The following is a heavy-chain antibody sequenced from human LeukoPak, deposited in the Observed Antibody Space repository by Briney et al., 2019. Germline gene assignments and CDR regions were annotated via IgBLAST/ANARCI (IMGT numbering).Heavy chain of an antibody. CDR2: ISYDGSNK. J-gene: IGHJ4*02. CDR3: ARDRDFWSGYYRDFAY. CDR1: GFTISSYW. D-gene: IGHD3-3*01. V-gene: IGHV3-30-3*01. Sequence: GGSLRLSCAASGFTISSYWMQWVRQAPGRGLEWVAVISYDGSNKYYADSVKGRFTISRDNSKNTLYLQMNSLRAEDTAVYYCARDRDFWSGYYRDFAYWGQGTLVTVSS.